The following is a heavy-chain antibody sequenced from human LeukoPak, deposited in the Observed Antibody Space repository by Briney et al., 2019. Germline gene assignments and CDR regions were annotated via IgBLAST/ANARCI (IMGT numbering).Heavy chain of an antibody. V-gene: IGHV3-23*01. Sequence: GGSPRLSCAASGFTFSNYAMNWVRQAPGKGLEWVSYISESGGSTYFADSVKGRFTISRDNSKNTLFLQMNSLRAEDTAVYYCAKGKGYYFFYMDVWGKGTTVSVSS. CDR1: GFTFSNYA. CDR2: ISESGGST. J-gene: IGHJ6*03. CDR3: AKGKGYYFFYMDV.